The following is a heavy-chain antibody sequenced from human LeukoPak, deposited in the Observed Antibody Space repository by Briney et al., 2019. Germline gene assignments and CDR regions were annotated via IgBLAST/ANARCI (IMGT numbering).Heavy chain of an antibody. CDR1: GFTFSSYE. CDR3: AREHSSSGWRYFDY. CDR2: ITNRGSGSTI. D-gene: IGHD6-25*01. Sequence: GGSLRLSCAASGFTFSSYEMNWVRPAPGKGLEWVSYITNRGSGSTIYYAGSVKGRFTVSRDDAKNSLYLQMNSLRVEDTAVYYCAREHSSSGWRYFDYSGQGALVTVSS. J-gene: IGHJ4*02. V-gene: IGHV3-48*03.